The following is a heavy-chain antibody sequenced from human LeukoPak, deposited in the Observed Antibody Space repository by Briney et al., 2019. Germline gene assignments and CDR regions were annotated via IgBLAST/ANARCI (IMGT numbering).Heavy chain of an antibody. V-gene: IGHV3-23*01. CDR2: MNKDGDNS. D-gene: IGHD3-10*01. CDR1: GFSFSDTW. J-gene: IGHJ4*02. Sequence: TGGSLRLSCAASGFSFSDTWMNWVRQAPGKGLEWVSAMNKDGDNSYYADSVKGRFTISRDNSKNTLYLQMNSLRADDTAVYFCAKDYPVGDHYWGQGTLVTVSS. CDR3: AKDYPVGDHY.